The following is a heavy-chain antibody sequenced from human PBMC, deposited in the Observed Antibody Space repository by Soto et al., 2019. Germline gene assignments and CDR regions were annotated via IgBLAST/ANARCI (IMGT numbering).Heavy chain of an antibody. V-gene: IGHV3-74*01. CDR1: GFTFSSYW. D-gene: IGHD1-26*01. Sequence: GGSLRLSCAASGFTFSSYWMHWVRQAPGKGLVWVSRINSDGSSTSYADSVKGRFTISRDNAKNTLYLQMNSLRAEDTAVYYCARDLIEWELPNYYYYYGMDVWGQGTTVTVSS. J-gene: IGHJ6*02. CDR2: INSDGSST. CDR3: ARDLIEWELPNYYYYYGMDV.